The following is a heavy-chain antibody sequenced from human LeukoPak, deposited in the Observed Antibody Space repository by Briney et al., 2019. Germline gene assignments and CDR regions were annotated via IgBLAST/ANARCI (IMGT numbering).Heavy chain of an antibody. J-gene: IGHJ4*02. CDR1: GFTFSSYA. CDR2: VSGNSVRT. D-gene: IGHD2-2*01. Sequence: GGSLRLSCAASGFTFSSYAMSWVRQAPGKGLEWVSTVSGNSVRTYYADSVKGRFIISRDASKNTLYLQMTSLRVEDTAVYYCAKSQVGSCSSASCSLDYWGQGALVTVSS. V-gene: IGHV3-23*01. CDR3: AKSQVGSCSSASCSLDY.